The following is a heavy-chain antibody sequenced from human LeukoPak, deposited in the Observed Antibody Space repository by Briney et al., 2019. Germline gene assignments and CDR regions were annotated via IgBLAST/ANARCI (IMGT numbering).Heavy chain of an antibody. J-gene: IGHJ3*02. CDR3: ARFGVTDDAFDI. CDR1: GFTFSSYW. CDR2: IKQDGSEK. Sequence: PGGSLRLSCAASGFTFSSYWMSWVRQAPGKGLEWVANIKQDGSEKYYVDSVKGRFTISRDNAKNSLYLQMNSLSAEDTAVYSCARFGVTDDAFDIWGQGTMVTVSS. V-gene: IGHV3-7*01. D-gene: IGHD3-10*01.